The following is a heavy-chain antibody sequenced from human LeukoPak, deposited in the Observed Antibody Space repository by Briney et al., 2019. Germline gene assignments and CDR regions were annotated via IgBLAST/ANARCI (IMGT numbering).Heavy chain of an antibody. CDR3: AIVVEPLAANTLAY. CDR1: GGSISSNY. Sequence: AGTLCLSCAASGGSISSNYWTWIRQAPGKGLEWVSDLYSDGNTKYEDSVQGRFTISRDNSKNNLYLELNSLSTDDTAVYYCAIVVEPLAANTLAYWPQGTLLTVSS. J-gene: IGHJ4*02. CDR2: LYSDGNT. V-gene: IGHV3-53*01. D-gene: IGHD3-16*01.